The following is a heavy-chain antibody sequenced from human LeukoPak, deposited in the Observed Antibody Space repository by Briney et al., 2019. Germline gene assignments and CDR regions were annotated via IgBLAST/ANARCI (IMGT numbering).Heavy chain of an antibody. Sequence: SETLSLTCTVSGGSISSSSYYWGWIRQPPGKGLEWIGSIYYSGSTYYNPSLKSRVTISVDTSKNQFSLKLSSVTAADTAVYYCARLRGYCSGGSCYGFDYWGQGTLVTVSS. D-gene: IGHD2-15*01. CDR1: GGSISSSSYY. CDR3: ARLRGYCSGGSCYGFDY. J-gene: IGHJ4*02. CDR2: IYYSGST. V-gene: IGHV4-39*07.